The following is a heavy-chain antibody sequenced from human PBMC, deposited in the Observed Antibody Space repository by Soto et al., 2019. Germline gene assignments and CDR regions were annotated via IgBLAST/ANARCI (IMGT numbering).Heavy chain of an antibody. CDR1: GFSFSSYA. CDR2: ISGSGGST. V-gene: IGHV3-23*01. Sequence: GGSLRLSCTASGFSFSSYAMNWVRQAPGKGLEWVSGISGSGGSTFHADSVKGRFSISRDNSKNTLYLQLSSLRAEDAAVYYCANPRWFGELWYWGQGTLVTVSS. J-gene: IGHJ4*02. D-gene: IGHD3-10*01. CDR3: ANPRWFGELWY.